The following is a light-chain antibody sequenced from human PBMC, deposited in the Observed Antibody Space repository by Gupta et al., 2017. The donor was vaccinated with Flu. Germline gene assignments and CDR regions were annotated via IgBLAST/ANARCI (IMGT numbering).Light chain of an antibody. Sequence: QSALTQPASVSGSPGQSITISCTGTSSDVGAYNLVSWYQQSPGKAPKLMIYEVSRRSAGLAGLFSASVAGITASLTISGPEAEDAAYYYYSADAGSNTFVFGPGTKVTVL. J-gene: IGLJ1*01. CDR1: SSDVGAYNL. V-gene: IGLV2-23*02. CDR2: EVS. CDR3: SADAGSNTFV.